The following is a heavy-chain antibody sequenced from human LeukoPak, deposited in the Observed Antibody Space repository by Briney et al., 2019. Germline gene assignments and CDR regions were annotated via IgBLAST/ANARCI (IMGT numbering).Heavy chain of an antibody. D-gene: IGHD2-15*01. J-gene: IGHJ4*02. CDR3: AKRDGSGPFDY. CDR1: GFTFSSYA. CDR2: ISGSGGST. Sequence: GGSLRLSCAASGFTFSSYAMSWVRQAPGKGLEWVSAISGSGGSTYYADSGEGRFTIPRDNSKNTRDLQMNSLRAEDTAVYYCAKRDGSGPFDYWGQGTLVTVSS. V-gene: IGHV3-23*01.